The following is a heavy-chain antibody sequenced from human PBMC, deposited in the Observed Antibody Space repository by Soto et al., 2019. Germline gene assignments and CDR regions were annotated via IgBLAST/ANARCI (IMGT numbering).Heavy chain of an antibody. D-gene: IGHD3-22*01. V-gene: IGHV1-69*01. CDR3: ARAPYYYDSSGYYYWFDP. CDR2: IIPIFGTA. CDR1: GGTFSSYA. J-gene: IGHJ5*02. Sequence: QVQLVQSGAEVKKPGSSVKVSCKASGGTFSSYAISWVRQAPGQGLEWMGGIIPIFGTANYAQKFQGRVTITADESTSPAYMELSSLRSEDTAVYYCARAPYYYDSSGYYYWFDPWGQGTLVTVSS.